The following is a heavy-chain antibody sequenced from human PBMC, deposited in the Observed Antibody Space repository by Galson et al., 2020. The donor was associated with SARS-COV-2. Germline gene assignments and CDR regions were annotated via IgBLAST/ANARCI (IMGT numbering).Heavy chain of an antibody. Sequence: SETLSLTCAVYGGSFSGYYWSWIRQPPGKGLEWIGEINHSGSTNYNPSLKSRVTISVDTSKNQFSLKLSSVTAADTAVYYCAMNRIVVVPAASNWFDPWGQGTLVTVSS. D-gene: IGHD2-2*01. CDR1: GGSFSGYY. V-gene: IGHV4-34*01. CDR2: INHSGST. J-gene: IGHJ5*02. CDR3: AMNRIVVVPAASNWFDP.